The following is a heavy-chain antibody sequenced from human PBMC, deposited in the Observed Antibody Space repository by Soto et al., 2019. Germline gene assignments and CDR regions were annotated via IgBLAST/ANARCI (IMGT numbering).Heavy chain of an antibody. CDR1: GYTFTSYG. CDR2: ISAYNGNT. CDR3: ARESAYYYDSSGYYYDY. V-gene: IGHV1-18*01. J-gene: IGHJ4*02. Sequence: ASVKVSYKASGYTFTSYGISWVRQAPGQGLEWMGWISAYNGNTNYAQKLQGRVTMTTDTSTSTAYMELRSLRSDDTAVYYCARESAYYYDSSGYYYDYWGQGTLVTVSS. D-gene: IGHD3-22*01.